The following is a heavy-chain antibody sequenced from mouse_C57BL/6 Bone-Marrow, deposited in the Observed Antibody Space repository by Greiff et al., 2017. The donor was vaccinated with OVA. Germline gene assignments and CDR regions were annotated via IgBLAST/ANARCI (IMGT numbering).Heavy chain of an antibody. V-gene: IGHV1-54*01. CDR2: INPGSGGT. CDR3: ARGRAYYYGNSFDY. D-gene: IGHD1-1*02. J-gene: IGHJ2*01. CDR1: GYAFTNYL. Sequence: QVQLQQSGAELVRPGPSVKVSCKASGYAFTNYLIEWVKQRPGQGLEWIGVINPGSGGTNYNEKFKGKATLTADKSSSTAYMQLSSLTSEDSAVYFCARGRAYYYGNSFDYWGQGTTLTVSS.